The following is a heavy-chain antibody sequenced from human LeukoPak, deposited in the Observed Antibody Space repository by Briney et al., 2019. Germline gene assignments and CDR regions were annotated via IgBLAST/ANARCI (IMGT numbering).Heavy chain of an antibody. D-gene: IGHD3-22*01. CDR1: GFTFSSYA. CDR3: AKGGYYDSSGYYYVNFLFDY. J-gene: IGHJ4*02. CDR2: ISGSGGST. V-gene: IGHV3-23*01. Sequence: GGSLRLSCAASGFTFSSYAMSWVRQAPGKGLEWVSAISGSGGSTYYADSVKGRFTISRDNSNNTLYLQMNSLRAEDTAVYYCAKGGYYDSSGYYYVNFLFDYWGQGTLVTVSS.